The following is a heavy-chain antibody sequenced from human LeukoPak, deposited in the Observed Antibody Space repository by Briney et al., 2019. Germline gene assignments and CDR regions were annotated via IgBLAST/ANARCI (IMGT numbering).Heavy chain of an antibody. CDR3: YGSYYVRIPTRYYHYYYMDV. CDR1: GGSISSGSYY. J-gene: IGHJ6*03. D-gene: IGHD4-11*01. CDR2: IYTSGST. Sequence: SQTLSLTCTVSGGSISSGSYYWSWIRQPAGKGLGWIGRIYTSGSTNYNPSLKSRVTISVDTSKNQFSLKLSSVTAADTAVYYCYGSYYVRIPTRYYHYYYMDVWGKGTTVTVSS. V-gene: IGHV4-61*02.